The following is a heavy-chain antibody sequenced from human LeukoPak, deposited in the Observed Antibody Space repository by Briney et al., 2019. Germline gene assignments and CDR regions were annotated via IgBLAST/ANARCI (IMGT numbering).Heavy chain of an antibody. CDR2: INSDGSST. D-gene: IGHD3-22*01. Sequence: GGSLRLSCAASGFTFISYAIHWVRQAPGKGLVWVSRINSDGSSTSYADSVKGRFTISRDNAKNTLYLQMNSLRAEDTAVYYCAKGYDSIYYYYYFMDVWGKGTTVTISS. CDR3: AKGYDSIYYYYYFMDV. CDR1: GFTFISYA. J-gene: IGHJ6*03. V-gene: IGHV3-74*01.